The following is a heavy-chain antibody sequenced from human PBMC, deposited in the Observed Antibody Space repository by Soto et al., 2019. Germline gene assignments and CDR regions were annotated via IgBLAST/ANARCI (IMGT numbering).Heavy chain of an antibody. J-gene: IGHJ6*03. D-gene: IGHD4-17*01. Sequence: SVKVSCKASGGTLSSYALSWVRQDHGQGLEWMGRIIPILGTANYAQKFQGRVTITADESTSTAYMELSSLRSEDTAVYYCAGNGDYDPYYYYMDVWGKGTTVTVSS. V-gene: IGHV1-69*11. CDR3: AGNGDYDPYYYYMDV. CDR2: IIPILGTA. CDR1: GGTLSSYA.